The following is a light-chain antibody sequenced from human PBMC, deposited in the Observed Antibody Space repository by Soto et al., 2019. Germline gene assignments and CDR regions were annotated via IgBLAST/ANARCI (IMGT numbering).Light chain of an antibody. Sequence: EIVLTQSPGTLSLSPGERATLSCRASQSVPNTQLAWYLQKPGQAPRLLIYGASSRATDIPDRFSGSGSGTDFTLTISRLEPEDFALYYCQQYGNSPWTFGQGTKVEIK. CDR1: QSVPNTQ. CDR2: GAS. CDR3: QQYGNSPWT. J-gene: IGKJ1*01. V-gene: IGKV3-20*01.